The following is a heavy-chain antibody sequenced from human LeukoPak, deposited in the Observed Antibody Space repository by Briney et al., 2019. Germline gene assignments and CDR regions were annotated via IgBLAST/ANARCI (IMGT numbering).Heavy chain of an antibody. J-gene: IGHJ4*02. Sequence: SETLSLTCTVSGGSISSGDSYWSWIRQPPGKGLEWIGYIYYSGSTYYNPSLKSRVTISVDTSKNQFSLKLSSVTAADTAVYYCARVYYDSPYFDYWGQGTLVTVPS. CDR3: ARVYYDSPYFDY. CDR1: GGSISSGDSY. D-gene: IGHD3-22*01. CDR2: IYYSGST. V-gene: IGHV4-30-4*01.